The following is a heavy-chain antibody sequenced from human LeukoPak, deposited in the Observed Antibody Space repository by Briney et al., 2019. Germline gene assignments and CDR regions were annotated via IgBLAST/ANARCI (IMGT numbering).Heavy chain of an antibody. CDR2: ISSSSSTI. D-gene: IGHD2-15*01. Sequence: GGSLRLSCAASGFAFSSYSMNWVRQVPGKGLEWVSYISSSSSTIYYADSVKGRFTISRGNAKNSLYLQMNSLRAEDTAVYYCARDGYCSGSSCYSTTDYWGQGTLVTVSS. V-gene: IGHV3-48*04. CDR3: ARDGYCSGSSCYSTTDY. J-gene: IGHJ4*02. CDR1: GFAFSSYS.